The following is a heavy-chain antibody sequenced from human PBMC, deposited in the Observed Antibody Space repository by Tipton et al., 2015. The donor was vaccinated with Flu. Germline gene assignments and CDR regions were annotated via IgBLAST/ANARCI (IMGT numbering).Heavy chain of an antibody. J-gene: IGHJ4*02. CDR2: IISSGSII. CDR1: GFTFSDYE. D-gene: IGHD3-22*01. CDR3: ARVNYYDSNGYPFDF. V-gene: IGHV3-48*03. Sequence: SLRLSCAASGFTFSDYEMNWVRQAPGKGLEWISYIISSGSIIYYADSVKGRFTISRDNTKNSLFLQMTSLRPDDTAVYYCARVNYYDSNGYPFDFWGQGTLVTVSS.